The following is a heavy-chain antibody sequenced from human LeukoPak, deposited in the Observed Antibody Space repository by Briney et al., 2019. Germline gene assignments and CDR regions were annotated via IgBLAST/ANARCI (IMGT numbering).Heavy chain of an antibody. CDR3: ARESTYYYDSSGYSDY. CDR1: GFTFSSYW. V-gene: IGHV3-7*01. J-gene: IGHJ4*02. Sequence: GGSLRLSCAASGFTFSSYWMSWVRQAPGKRLEWVANIKQDGSEKYYVDSVKGRFTISRDNAKNSLYLQMNSLRAEDTAAYYCARESTYYYDSSGYSDYWGQGTLVTVSS. D-gene: IGHD3-22*01. CDR2: IKQDGSEK.